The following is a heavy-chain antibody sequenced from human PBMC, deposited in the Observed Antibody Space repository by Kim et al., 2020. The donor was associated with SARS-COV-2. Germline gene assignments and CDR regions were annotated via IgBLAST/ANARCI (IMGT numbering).Heavy chain of an antibody. CDR3: ASLSLRFNEPDAFDI. D-gene: IGHD2-8*01. J-gene: IGHJ3*02. CDR2: IYYSGST. V-gene: IGHV4-39*01. CDR1: GGSISSSSYY. Sequence: SETLSLTCTVSGGSISSSSYYWGWIRQPPGKGLEWIGSIYYSGSTYYNPSLKSRVTISVDTSKNQFSLKLSSVTAADTAVYYCASLSLRFNEPDAFDIWGQGTMVTVSS.